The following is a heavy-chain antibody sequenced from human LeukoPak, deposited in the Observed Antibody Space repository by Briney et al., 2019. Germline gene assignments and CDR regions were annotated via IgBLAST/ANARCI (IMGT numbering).Heavy chain of an antibody. CDR1: GFTFSSYS. Sequence: GGSLRLSCAASGFTFSSYSMNWVRQAPGKGLEWVSSISSSSSYIYYADSVKGRFTISRDNAKNSLYLQMNSLRAEDTAVYYCARDRVGHSYGSWYYYYYGMDVWGQGTTVTVSS. CDR3: ARDRVGHSYGSWYYYYYGMDV. J-gene: IGHJ6*02. V-gene: IGHV3-21*01. CDR2: ISSSSSYI. D-gene: IGHD5-18*01.